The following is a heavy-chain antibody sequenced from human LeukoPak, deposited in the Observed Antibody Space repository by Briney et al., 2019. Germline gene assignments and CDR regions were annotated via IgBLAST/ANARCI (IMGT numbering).Heavy chain of an antibody. Sequence: GGSLRLSCAASGFTFSSYEMNWVRQAPGKGLEWVSYISSSGSTIYYADSVKGRFTISRDNAKNSLYLQMNSLRAEDTAVYYCARAEGGYDHWNDVLVYYYYGMDVWGQGTTVTVSS. J-gene: IGHJ6*02. D-gene: IGHD1-1*01. V-gene: IGHV3-48*03. CDR2: ISSSGSTI. CDR3: ARAEGGYDHWNDVLVYYYYGMDV. CDR1: GFTFSSYE.